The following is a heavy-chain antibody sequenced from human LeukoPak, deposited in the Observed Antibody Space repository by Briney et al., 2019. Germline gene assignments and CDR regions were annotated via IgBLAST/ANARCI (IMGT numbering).Heavy chain of an antibody. D-gene: IGHD6-13*01. CDR3: AREGFVVAAAGHVGYFQH. CDR2: IWYDGSDK. CDR1: GFTFSSYS. J-gene: IGHJ1*01. Sequence: GGSLRLSCAASGFTFSSYSMNWVRQAPGKGLEWVAVIWYDGSDKYYADSVKGRFTISRDNSKNTLYLQMNGLRAEDTAVYYCAREGFVVAAAGHVGYFQHWGQGTLVTVSS. V-gene: IGHV3-33*08.